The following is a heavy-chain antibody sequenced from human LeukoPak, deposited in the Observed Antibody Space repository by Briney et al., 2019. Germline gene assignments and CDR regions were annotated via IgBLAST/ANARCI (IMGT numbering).Heavy chain of an antibody. CDR2: ISYDGSNK. D-gene: IGHD6-13*01. V-gene: IGHV3-30*03. Sequence: PGGSLRLSCAASGFTFSSYGMHWVRQAPGKGLEWVAVISYDGSNKYYADSVKGRFTISRDNAKNSLYLQMNSLRAEDTAFYYCARSGYSSSWYMFWGQGSLVTVSS. CDR3: ARSGYSSSWYMF. J-gene: IGHJ4*02. CDR1: GFTFSSYG.